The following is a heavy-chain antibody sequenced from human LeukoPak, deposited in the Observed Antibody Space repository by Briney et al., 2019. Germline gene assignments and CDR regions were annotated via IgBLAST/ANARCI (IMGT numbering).Heavy chain of an antibody. V-gene: IGHV1-18*01. CDR1: VYTFTSYV. CDR2: SSPYNGNT. D-gene: IGHD7-27*01. CDR3: ARGFAGDRTMAGYFDL. J-gene: IGHJ2*01. Sequence: ASVKVSCKASVYTFTSYVISWVRQAPGQGLEWMGCSSPYNGNTNYAQKLQGRVTLTTDTSTSTAYMDLRSLRSDDTAVYYCARGFAGDRTMAGYFDLWGRGTVVTVSS.